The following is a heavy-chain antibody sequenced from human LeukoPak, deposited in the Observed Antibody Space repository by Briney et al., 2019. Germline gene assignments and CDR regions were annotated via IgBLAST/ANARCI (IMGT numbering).Heavy chain of an antibody. V-gene: IGHV1-69*04. D-gene: IGHD3-22*01. CDR2: IIPVLGIA. CDR1: GGTFSSYT. J-gene: IGHJ4*02. Sequence: PVKVSCKASGGTFSSYTISWVRQAPGQGLEWMGRIIPVLGIANYAQKFQGRVTITADKSTSTAYMELSSLRSEDTAVYYCARDPRYYYDSSGLDWGQGTLVTVSS. CDR3: ARDPRYYYDSSGLD.